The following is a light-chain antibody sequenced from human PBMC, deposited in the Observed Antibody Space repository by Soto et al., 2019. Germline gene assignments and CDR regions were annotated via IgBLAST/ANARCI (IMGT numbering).Light chain of an antibody. J-gene: IGKJ2*01. Sequence: DIQLTQSPSSLSASVGDRVTITCRASQTISRNLNWYQQKPGEAPKLLMYVVSSLQGGVPSRCSGSESGTDYTLTISSLQPDDFATYYCQQSYSLPYTFGQGTKLEIK. CDR2: VVS. V-gene: IGKV1-39*01. CDR1: QTISRN. CDR3: QQSYSLPYT.